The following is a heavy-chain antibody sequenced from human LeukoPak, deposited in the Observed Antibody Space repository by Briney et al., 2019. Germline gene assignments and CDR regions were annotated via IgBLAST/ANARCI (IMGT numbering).Heavy chain of an antibody. CDR1: GFTFDDYA. CDR3: AKDRGTTGFDI. CDR2: ISWNSGSI. Sequence: PGGSLRLSCAASGFTFDDYAMHWVRQAPGKGLEWVSGISWNSGSIGYADSVKGRFTISGDNAKNSLYLQMNSLRAEDMALYYCAKDRGTTGFDIWGQGTMVTVSS. V-gene: IGHV3-9*03. D-gene: IGHD1-1*01. J-gene: IGHJ3*02.